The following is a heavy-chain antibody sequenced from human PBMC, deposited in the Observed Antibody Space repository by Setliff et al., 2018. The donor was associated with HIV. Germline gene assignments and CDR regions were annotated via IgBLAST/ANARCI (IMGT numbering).Heavy chain of an antibody. V-gene: IGHV1-58*02. CDR3: AAASNRRVRGVNLHYYYCMDV. J-gene: IGHJ6*03. D-gene: IGHD3-10*01. Sequence: ASVKVSCKASGFTFTNSAMQWVRQARGRRLEWIGWIVVGSYNTNYAQKFQERVTITRDLSTSTAYMELSSLRSEDTAVYYCAAASNRRVRGVNLHYYYCMDVWGKGTTVTVSS. CDR2: IVVGSYNT. CDR1: GFTFTNSA.